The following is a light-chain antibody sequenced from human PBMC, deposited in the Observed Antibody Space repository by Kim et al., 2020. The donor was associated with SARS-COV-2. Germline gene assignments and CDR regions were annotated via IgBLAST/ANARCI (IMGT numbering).Light chain of an antibody. J-gene: IGKJ2*01. Sequence: DIQMTQSPSSLSASVGDRVTITCQASQDISNYLNWYQQKPGKAPKLLIYDASNLETGVPSMFSGSGSGTDFTFTISSLQPEDIATYYCQQYDNPAYTFGQGTKLEI. CDR3: QQYDNPAYT. CDR1: QDISNY. V-gene: IGKV1-33*01. CDR2: DAS.